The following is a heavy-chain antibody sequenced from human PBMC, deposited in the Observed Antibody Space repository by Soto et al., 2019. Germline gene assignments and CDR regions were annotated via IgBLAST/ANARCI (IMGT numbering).Heavy chain of an antibody. CDR3: ARVPYCSSSSCYSYFDS. J-gene: IGHJ4*02. V-gene: IGHV3-74*01. D-gene: IGHD2-2*01. CDR1: GFTLSNYW. CDR2: ISSDGSST. Sequence: EVQLVESGGGLVHPGGSLRLSCAASGFTLSNYWMHWARQAPGKGLVWVSRISSDGSSTNYADSVKGRFTISRDNAKNTLHLQMNSLRAEDTAVYYCARVPYCSSSSCYSYFDSWGQGTLVTVSS.